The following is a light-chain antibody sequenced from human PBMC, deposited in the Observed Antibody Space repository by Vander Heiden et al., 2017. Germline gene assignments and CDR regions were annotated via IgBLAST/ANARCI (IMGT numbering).Light chain of an antibody. CDR3: QQSYSTPLT. CDR1: QSISSY. J-gene: IGKJ3*01. CDR2: AAS. Sequence: DIQMTQSPSSLSASVGDRVTITCRASQSISSYLNWYQQKPGKAPKLLIYAASSLQSGVPSRFSGSGSGTDFTLTISSLQPENFATYYCQQSYSTPLTFGPETKVDIE. V-gene: IGKV1-39*01.